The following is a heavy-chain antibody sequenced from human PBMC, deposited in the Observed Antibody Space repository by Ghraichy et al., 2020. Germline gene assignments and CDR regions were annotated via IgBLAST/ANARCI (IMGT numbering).Heavy chain of an antibody. D-gene: IGHD5-18*01. CDR2: IHPTGTT. CDR3: ARRRQTWSAAEGDAFDI. V-gene: IGHV4-34*01. CDR1: VGSFNGYY. Sequence: SETLSLTCAVYVGSFNGYYWSWIRQPPGKGLEWIGEIHPTGTTNNSPSLKSRLTLLVDTSKNQFSLLLKSVTAADTAVYYCARRRQTWSAAEGDAFDIWSYGAMGTVSS. J-gene: IGHJ3*02.